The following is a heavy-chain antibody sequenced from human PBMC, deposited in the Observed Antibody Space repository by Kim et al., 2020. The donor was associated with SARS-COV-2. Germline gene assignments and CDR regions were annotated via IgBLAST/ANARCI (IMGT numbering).Heavy chain of an antibody. J-gene: IGHJ4*02. CDR1: GFTFSIHA. CDR2: ISGDGPAT. D-gene: IGHD6-19*01. CDR3: ARRVGNNGWGDFDY. V-gene: IGHV3-23*01. Sequence: GGSLRLSCAASGFTFSIHAMNWVRQAPGKGLEWVSTISGDGPATYFADSVKGRFTISRDNSKNTVYLQMNSLRAEDTVVYYCARRVGNNGWGDFDYWGQGTLVTVSS.